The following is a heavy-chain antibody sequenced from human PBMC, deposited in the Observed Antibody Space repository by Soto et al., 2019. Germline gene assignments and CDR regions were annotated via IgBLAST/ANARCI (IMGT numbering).Heavy chain of an antibody. Sequence: QVQLQESGPGLVKPSQTLSLTCTVSGGSISSGDYYWSWIRQPPGKGLEWIGYIYYSGSTYYNPSLKSRVTISVDTSKNQFSLKLSSVTAADTAVYYCARGGDTAMVSIGWFDPWGQGPLVTVSS. CDR3: ARGGDTAMVSIGWFDP. D-gene: IGHD5-18*01. CDR2: IYYSGST. CDR1: GGSISSGDYY. J-gene: IGHJ5*02. V-gene: IGHV4-30-4*01.